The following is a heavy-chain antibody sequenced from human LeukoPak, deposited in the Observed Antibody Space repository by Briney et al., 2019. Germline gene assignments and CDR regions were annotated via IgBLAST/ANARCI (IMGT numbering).Heavy chain of an antibody. D-gene: IGHD6-13*01. J-gene: IGHJ6*03. CDR1: GGSISSYY. Sequence: PSGTLSLTCTVSGGSISSYYWSWIRQPAGKGLEWIGRIYTSGSTNYNPSLKSRVTMSVDTSKNQFSLKLSSVTAADTAVYYCARAGYSSRFPLGYYYYYYMDVWGKGTTVTVSS. CDR3: ARAGYSSRFPLGYYYYYYMDV. CDR2: IYTSGST. V-gene: IGHV4-4*07.